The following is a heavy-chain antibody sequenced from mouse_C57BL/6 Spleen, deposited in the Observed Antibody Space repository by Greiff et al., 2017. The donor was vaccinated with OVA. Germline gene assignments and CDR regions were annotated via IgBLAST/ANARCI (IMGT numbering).Heavy chain of an antibody. CDR3: ARDYHGSSLYAMEY. J-gene: IGHJ4*01. V-gene: IGHV1-72*01. CDR2: IDPNSGGT. CDR1: GYTFTSYW. Sequence: QVQLQQPGAELVKPGASVKLSCKASGYTFTSYWMPWVKQRPGRGLEWIGRIDPNSGGTKYNEKFKSKATLTVDKPSSTAYMQLSSLTSEDSAVYYCARDYHGSSLYAMEYWGQGTSVTVSS. D-gene: IGHD1-1*01.